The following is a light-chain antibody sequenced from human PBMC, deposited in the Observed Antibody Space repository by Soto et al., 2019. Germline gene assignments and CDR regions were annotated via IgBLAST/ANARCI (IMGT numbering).Light chain of an antibody. CDR2: EVS. Sequence: QCVLTQPPSESGSPGQSVTISCTGTSSDVGGYNYVSWYQQHPGKAPKLMISEVSKRPSGVPDRFSGSKSGNTASLTVSGLQAEDEADYYCSSFAGNNNLVFGGGTKLTVL. J-gene: IGLJ2*01. V-gene: IGLV2-8*01. CDR1: SSDVGGYNY. CDR3: SSFAGNNNLV.